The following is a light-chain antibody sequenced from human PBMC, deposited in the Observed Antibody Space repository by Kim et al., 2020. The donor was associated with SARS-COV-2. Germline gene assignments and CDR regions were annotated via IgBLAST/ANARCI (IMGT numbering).Light chain of an antibody. Sequence: PGAGGTTTCRAGQDSGSSLAWYQQQPGRRPRHLIYDTAYRAAGVPARFSGSGSGTDFTLTISSREPEDDAVYYCQQRRDWPLTFGGGTKVDIK. CDR2: DTA. CDR1: QDSGSS. J-gene: IGKJ4*01. V-gene: IGKV3-11*01. CDR3: QQRRDWPLT.